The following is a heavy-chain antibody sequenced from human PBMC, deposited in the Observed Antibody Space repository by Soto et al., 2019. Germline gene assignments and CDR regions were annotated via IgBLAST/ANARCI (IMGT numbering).Heavy chain of an antibody. CDR3: ARGTMVRGTLDPGISGPLDY. CDR1: GFTVSSYD. J-gene: IGHJ4*02. CDR2: LGAGGDT. Sequence: EVQLVESGGGLVQPGGSLRLACAASGFTVSSYDMHWVRHVTGKGLEWVSTLGAGGDTYFPDSVKGRFPISRENAKNSLYLQMNNLGAGDTAVYYCARGTMVRGTLDPGISGPLDYWGQGTLVAVSS. V-gene: IGHV3-13*01. D-gene: IGHD3-10*01.